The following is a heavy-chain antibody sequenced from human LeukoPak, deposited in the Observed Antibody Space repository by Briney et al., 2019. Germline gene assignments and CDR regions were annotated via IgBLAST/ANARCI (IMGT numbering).Heavy chain of an antibody. V-gene: IGHV4-34*01. CDR1: GGSFSGYY. CDR2: INHSGST. Sequence: SETLSLTCAVYGGSFSGYYWSWIRQPPGKGLEWIGEINHSGSTNYNPSLKSRVTISVDTSKNQFSLKLSSVTAADTAVYYCARVPYYYYGMDVWGQGTTVTVSS. CDR3: ARVPYYYYGMDV. J-gene: IGHJ6*02.